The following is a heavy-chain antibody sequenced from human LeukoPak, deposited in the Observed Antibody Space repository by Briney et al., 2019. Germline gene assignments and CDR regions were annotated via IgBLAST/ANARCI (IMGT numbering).Heavy chain of an antibody. Sequence: ASVKVSCKASGYTFTDYYIHFVRQAPGQPLEWMGWLNPDSGGTHYPPKFRGRVTMTRDISVNTAYMEVTRLISDDTAMYYCAREVGKVTTFRSLYLDPWSQVSLVTVSS. CDR3: AREVGKVTTFRSLYLDP. V-gene: IGHV1-2*02. J-gene: IGHJ5*02. CDR1: GYTFTDYY. D-gene: IGHD1-1*01. CDR2: LNPDSGGT.